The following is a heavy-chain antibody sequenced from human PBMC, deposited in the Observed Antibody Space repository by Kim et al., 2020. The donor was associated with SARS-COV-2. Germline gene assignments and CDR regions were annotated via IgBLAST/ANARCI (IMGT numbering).Heavy chain of an antibody. V-gene: IGHV4-39*01. Sequence: SETLSLTCTVSGGSISSSSYYWGWIRQPPGKGLEWIGSIYYSGSTYYNPSLKSRVTISVDTSKNQFSLKLSSVTAADTAVYYCARPIAVAGNYYFDYWGQGTLVTVSS. CDR1: GGSISSSSYY. CDR3: ARPIAVAGNYYFDY. J-gene: IGHJ4*02. CDR2: IYYSGST. D-gene: IGHD6-19*01.